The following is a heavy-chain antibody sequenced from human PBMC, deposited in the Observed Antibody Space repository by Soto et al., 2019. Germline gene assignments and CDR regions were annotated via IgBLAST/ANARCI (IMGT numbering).Heavy chain of an antibody. V-gene: IGHV3-11*01. CDR1: GFAFSDYY. CDR2: ISGTGNTI. CDR3: AREGNRFQH. J-gene: IGHJ1*01. D-gene: IGHD3-10*01. Sequence: QVQLVESGGGLVKPGGSLRLSCTASGFAFSDYYMSWIRQAPGKGLEWISYISGTGNTIYYADSVKGLFTISRDNAKNSLYLQMNSLRAGDTAVYYCAREGNRFQHWGQGTLVTVSS.